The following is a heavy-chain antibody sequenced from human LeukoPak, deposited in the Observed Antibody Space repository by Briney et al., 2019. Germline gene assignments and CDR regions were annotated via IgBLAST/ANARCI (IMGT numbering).Heavy chain of an antibody. CDR3: ARAYYSTSWFPH. D-gene: IGHD3-10*01. CDR2: INHSGRT. J-gene: IGHJ5*02. V-gene: IGHV4-34*01. Sequence: SETLSLTCAVYGGTFGGYYWTWVRQTPGKGLEWIGEINHSGRTNYNPSLKSRVTISADTSKNQFSLELRSVTAADTAVYYCARAYYSTSWFPHWGQGALVTVSS. CDR1: GGTFGGYY.